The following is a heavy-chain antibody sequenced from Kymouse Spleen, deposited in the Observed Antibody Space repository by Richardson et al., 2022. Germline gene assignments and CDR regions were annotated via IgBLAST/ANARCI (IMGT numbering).Heavy chain of an antibody. V-gene: IGHV3-48*02. CDR2: ISSSSSTI. J-gene: IGHJ4*02. D-gene: IGHD6-19*01. CDR3: ASGYSSGWYYFDY. CDR1: GFTFSSYS. Sequence: EVQLVESGGGLVQPGGSLRLSCAASGFTFSSYSMNWVRQAPGKGLEWVSYISSSSSTIYYADSVKGRFTISRDNAKNSLYLQMNSLRDEDTAVYYCASGYSSGWYYFDYWGQGTLVTVSS.